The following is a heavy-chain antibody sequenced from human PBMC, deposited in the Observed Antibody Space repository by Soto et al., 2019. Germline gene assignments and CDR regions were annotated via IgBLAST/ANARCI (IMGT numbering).Heavy chain of an antibody. CDR3: ARDFERVIWPLVTDYYYYYMDV. CDR2: ISAYNGNT. CDR1: GYTFTSYG. J-gene: IGHJ6*03. V-gene: IGHV1-18*01. Sequence: GASVKVSCKASGYTFTSYGISWVRQAPGQGLEWMGWISAYNGNTNYAQKLQGRVTMTTDTSTSTAYMELRSLRSDDTAVYYCARDFERVIWPLVTDYYYYYMDVWGKGTTVTVSS. D-gene: IGHD3-9*01.